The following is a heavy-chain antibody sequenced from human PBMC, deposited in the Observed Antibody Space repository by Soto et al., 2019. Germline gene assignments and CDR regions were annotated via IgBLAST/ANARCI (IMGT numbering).Heavy chain of an antibody. V-gene: IGHV3-33*01. CDR3: AREGYCSSTSCYPFDY. CDR2: IWYDGSNK. J-gene: IGHJ4*02. Sequence: QVQLVESGGGVVQPGRSLRLSCAASGFTFSSYGMQWVRQAPGKGLEWVAVIWYDGSNKYYADSVKGRFTISRDNSKNTLYLQMNSLRAEDTAVYYCAREGYCSSTSCYPFDYWGQGTLVTVS. CDR1: GFTFSSYG. D-gene: IGHD2-2*01.